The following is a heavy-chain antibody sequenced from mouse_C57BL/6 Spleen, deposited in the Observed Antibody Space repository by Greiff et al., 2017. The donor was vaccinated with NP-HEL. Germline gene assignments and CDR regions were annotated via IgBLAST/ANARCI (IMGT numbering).Heavy chain of an antibody. Sequence: QVQLQQSGAELARPGASVKLSCKASGYTFTSYGISWVKQRTGQGLEWIGEIYPRSGNTYYNEKFKGKATLTADKSSSTAYMALRSLTSEDSAVYFCASTGYYYGSSHWYFDVWGTGTTVTVSS. CDR1: GYTFTSYG. V-gene: IGHV1-81*01. CDR3: ASTGYYYGSSHWYFDV. CDR2: IYPRSGNT. D-gene: IGHD1-1*01. J-gene: IGHJ1*03.